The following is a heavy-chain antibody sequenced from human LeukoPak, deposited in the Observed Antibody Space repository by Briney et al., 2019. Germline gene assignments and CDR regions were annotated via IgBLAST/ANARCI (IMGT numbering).Heavy chain of an antibody. D-gene: IGHD1-26*01. J-gene: IGHJ3*02. Sequence: GGSLRLSCAASGFTVSSNYMSWVRQAPGKGLEWVSVIYSGGSTYYADSVKGRFTISRDNSKNTLYLQMNSLRAEDTAVYYCARAISGSYWGHDAFDIWGQGTMVTVSS. CDR1: GFTVSSNY. V-gene: IGHV3-53*01. CDR2: IYSGGST. CDR3: ARAISGSYWGHDAFDI.